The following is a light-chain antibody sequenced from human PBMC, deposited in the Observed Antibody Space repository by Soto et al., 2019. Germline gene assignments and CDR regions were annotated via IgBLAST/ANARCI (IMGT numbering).Light chain of an antibody. Sequence: QSALTQPPSASGSPGQSVTISCTGTSSDVGGYNYVSWYQQYPGKAPKLMIYEVSKRPSGVPERFSGSKSGNTASLTVSGLQAADEADYYCSSYADSNNRVFGGGTKLTVL. CDR1: SSDVGGYNY. CDR3: SSYADSNNRV. J-gene: IGLJ3*02. V-gene: IGLV2-8*01. CDR2: EVS.